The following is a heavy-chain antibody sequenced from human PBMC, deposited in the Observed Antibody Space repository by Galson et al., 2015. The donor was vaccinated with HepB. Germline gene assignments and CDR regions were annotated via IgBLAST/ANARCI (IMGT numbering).Heavy chain of an antibody. Sequence: SLRLSCAASGFTFSSYAMSWVRQAPGKGLEWVSAISGSGGSTYYADSVKGRFTISRDNSKNTLYLQMNSLRAEDTAVYYCAKRGYSSEGAFDIWGQGTMVTVSS. V-gene: IGHV3-23*01. D-gene: IGHD5-18*01. CDR2: ISGSGGST. CDR3: AKRGYSSEGAFDI. J-gene: IGHJ3*02. CDR1: GFTFSSYA.